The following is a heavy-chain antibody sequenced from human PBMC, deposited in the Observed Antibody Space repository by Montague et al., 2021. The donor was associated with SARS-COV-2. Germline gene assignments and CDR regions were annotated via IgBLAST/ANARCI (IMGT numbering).Heavy chain of an antibody. D-gene: IGHD5-12*01. V-gene: IGHV3-53*01. CDR3: ARGGGLRNYGMDA. J-gene: IGHJ6*02. CDR2: IYDGGST. Sequence: SLRLSCAASGFTVTSNYMSWVRQAPGKGLEWVSVIYDGGSTYYXXXVXGRFTISRDNSKNTLYLQMNSLRAEDTAVYYCARGGGLRNYGMDAWGQGTTVTVSS. CDR1: GFTVTSNY.